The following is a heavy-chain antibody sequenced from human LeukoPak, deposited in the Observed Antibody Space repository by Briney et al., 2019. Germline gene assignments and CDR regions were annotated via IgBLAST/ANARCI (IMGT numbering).Heavy chain of an antibody. Sequence: SETLSLTCTVSGGSISSYYWSWIRQPPGKGLEWIGYIYYSGSTNYNPSLKSRVTISVDTSKNQFSLKLSSVTAADTAVSYCAVSTGGYCSSTSCIEAWGQGTLVTVSS. CDR3: AVSTGGYCSSTSCIEA. J-gene: IGHJ5*02. D-gene: IGHD2-2*01. V-gene: IGHV4-59*01. CDR2: IYYSGST. CDR1: GGSISSYY.